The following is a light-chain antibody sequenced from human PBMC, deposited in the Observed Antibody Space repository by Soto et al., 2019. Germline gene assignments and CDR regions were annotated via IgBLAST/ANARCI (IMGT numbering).Light chain of an antibody. CDR2: GGS. CDR1: QNIHSF. J-gene: IGKJ3*01. CDR3: QQSYNIPFT. Sequence: DIQMTQSPSSLAASVGERVTITCRASQNIHSFLNWYQQKPGKAPQALIYGGSALQSGVPSRFSGSGSGTDFTLTISSLQPEDFASYFCQQSYNIPFTFGPGTKVDIK. V-gene: IGKV1-39*01.